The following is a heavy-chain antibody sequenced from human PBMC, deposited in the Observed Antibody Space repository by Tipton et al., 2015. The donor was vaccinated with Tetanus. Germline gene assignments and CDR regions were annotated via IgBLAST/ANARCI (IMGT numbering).Heavy chain of an antibody. Sequence: LRLSCDVSGGSLGSDGYSWGWIRQPPGKGLEWIAYIFRTGSTYYNPSLESRITIAMDTSNNQFSLRLRSVTAADTAVYYCARAFWENGPDAFDIWGQGTLVTVSS. D-gene: IGHD3-16*01. CDR3: ARAFWENGPDAFDI. CDR2: IFRTGST. J-gene: IGHJ3*02. V-gene: IGHV4-30-2*05. CDR1: GGSLGSDGYS.